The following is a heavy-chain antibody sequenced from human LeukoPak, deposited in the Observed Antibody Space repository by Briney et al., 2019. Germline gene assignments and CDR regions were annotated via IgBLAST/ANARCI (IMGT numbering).Heavy chain of an antibody. Sequence: GASVKVSCKASGGTFSSYAISWVRQAPGQGLERMGRIIPILGIANYAQKFQGRVTITADKSTSTAYMELSSLRSEDTAVYYCAREVEAGDAFDIWGQGTMVTVSS. D-gene: IGHD5-24*01. CDR2: IIPILGIA. CDR3: AREVEAGDAFDI. V-gene: IGHV1-69*04. J-gene: IGHJ3*02. CDR1: GGTFSSYA.